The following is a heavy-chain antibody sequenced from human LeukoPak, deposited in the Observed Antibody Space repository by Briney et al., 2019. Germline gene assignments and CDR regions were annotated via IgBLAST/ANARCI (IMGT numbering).Heavy chain of an antibody. CDR3: AREGPGTTSDY. Sequence: GGSLRLSCAASGFIFSSSAMGWVRQAPGKGLEWVSPISGNGGGTYYADSVKCRFTISRDNSKNSLYLQMNSLRAEDTAVYYCAREGPGTTSDYWGQGTLVTVSS. V-gene: IGHV3-23*01. CDR1: GFIFSSSA. CDR2: ISGNGGGT. D-gene: IGHD1-1*01. J-gene: IGHJ4*02.